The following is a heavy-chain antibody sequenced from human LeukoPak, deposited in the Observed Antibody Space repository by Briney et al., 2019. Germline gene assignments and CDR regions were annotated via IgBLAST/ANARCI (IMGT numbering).Heavy chain of an antibody. Sequence: PSETLSLTCAVYGGSFSGYYWSWIRQPPGKGLEWIGEINHSGSTNYNPSLKSRVTISVDTSKNQFSLKLSSVTAADTAVYYCARGRGRHAFDIWGQGTMVTVSS. V-gene: IGHV4-34*01. CDR3: ARGRGRHAFDI. CDR2: INHSGST. CDR1: GGSFSGYY. D-gene: IGHD3-16*01. J-gene: IGHJ3*02.